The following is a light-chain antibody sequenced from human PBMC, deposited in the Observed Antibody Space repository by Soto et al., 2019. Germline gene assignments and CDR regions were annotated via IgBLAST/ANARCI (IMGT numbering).Light chain of an antibody. CDR1: QSISSY. J-gene: IGKJ3*01. Sequence: DIQLIPSPSSLSASVGDRVTITCRASQSISSYLNWYEQKPGKAPKRLIYAASSLQSGVPSRFSGSGSGTDFTLTISSLQPEDFATYYCQQSYSTPFTFGPGTKVDIK. CDR2: AAS. CDR3: QQSYSTPFT. V-gene: IGKV1-39*01.